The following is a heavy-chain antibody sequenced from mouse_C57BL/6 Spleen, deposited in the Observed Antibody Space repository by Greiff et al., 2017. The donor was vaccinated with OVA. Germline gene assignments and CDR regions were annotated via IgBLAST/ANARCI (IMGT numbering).Heavy chain of an antibody. CDR1: GYTFTDYY. CDR2: INPNNGGT. Sequence: VQLKESGPELVKPGASVKISCKASGYTFTDYYMDWVKQSHGKSLEWIGDINPNNGGTIYNQKFKGKATLTVDKSSSTAYMELRSLTSEDTAVYCGARPASMITTVVEFDYWGQGTTLTVSS. CDR3: ARPASMITTVVEFDY. V-gene: IGHV1-18*01. J-gene: IGHJ2*01. D-gene: IGHD1-1*01.